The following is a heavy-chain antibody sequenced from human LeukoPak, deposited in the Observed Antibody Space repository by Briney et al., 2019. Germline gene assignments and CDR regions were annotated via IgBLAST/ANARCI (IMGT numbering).Heavy chain of an antibody. D-gene: IGHD5-12*01. Sequence: SEPLSLTCRLYGGSFSGYYWSWIRQPPGKGLEWIGEVNYSGSINYKPSLKSRVIISVDTSKNQFSLKLKSVTAADTAVYYCASYRYGYRGMDSWGQGTQVTVSS. V-gene: IGHV4-34*01. J-gene: IGHJ5*01. CDR3: ASYRYGYRGMDS. CDR2: VNYSGSI. CDR1: GGSFSGYY.